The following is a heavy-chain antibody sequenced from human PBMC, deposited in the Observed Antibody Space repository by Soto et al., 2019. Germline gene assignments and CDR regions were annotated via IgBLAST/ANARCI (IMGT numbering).Heavy chain of an antibody. Sequence: PSETLSLPCTVSGGSISSGGYYLNWIRQHPGKGLEWIGYIYYIGSTYYNPSLKSRVTISLDTSKNQFSLKLSSVTAADTAVYYCARLSNPWGNSVMDYWGQGTLVTVSS. D-gene: IGHD3-16*01. CDR1: GGSISSGGYY. CDR2: IYYIGST. V-gene: IGHV4-31*03. CDR3: ARLSNPWGNSVMDY. J-gene: IGHJ4*02.